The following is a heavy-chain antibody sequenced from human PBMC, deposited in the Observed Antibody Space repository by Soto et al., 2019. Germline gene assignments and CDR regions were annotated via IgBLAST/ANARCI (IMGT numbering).Heavy chain of an antibody. J-gene: IGHJ4*02. V-gene: IGHV4-39*01. Sequence: PSETLCLTCTVSGDSITSSSHYWGWIRQPPGKGLECIANIYYDGNTYYNPSLKSRVAISLDTSKNQFSLRLNSVTAADTAVYYCASDVCGSYFDYWGQGTLVTVSS. D-gene: IGHD1-26*01. CDR1: GDSITSSSHY. CDR3: ASDVCGSYFDY. CDR2: IYYDGNT.